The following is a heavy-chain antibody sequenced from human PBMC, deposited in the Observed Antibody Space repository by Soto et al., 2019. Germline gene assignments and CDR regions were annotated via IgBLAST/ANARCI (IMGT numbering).Heavy chain of an antibody. J-gene: IGHJ6*02. CDR1: GFTFSTYA. CDR3: ARPVEPFYYYGMDV. Sequence: GGSLRLSCAASGFTFSTYAMEWVRQAPGKGLDWVALISYDGNNKYYADSVRGRFTTSRDNSKNTLYLQMNTLRPEDTALYFCARPVEPFYYYGMDVWGQGTTVTVSS. CDR2: ISYDGNNK. V-gene: IGHV3-30-3*01.